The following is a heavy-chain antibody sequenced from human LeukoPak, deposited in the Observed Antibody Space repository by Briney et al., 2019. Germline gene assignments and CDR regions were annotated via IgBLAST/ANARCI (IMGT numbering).Heavy chain of an antibody. D-gene: IGHD3-10*01. Sequence: GGSLRLSCAASGFTFSSYAMSWVRQAPGKGLEWVSAISGSGGSTYYADSVKGRFTISRDSSKNTLYPQMNSLRAEDTAVYYCARGRGADAFDIWGQGTMVTVSS. CDR3: ARGRGADAFDI. J-gene: IGHJ3*02. CDR1: GFTFSSYA. V-gene: IGHV3-23*01. CDR2: ISGSGGST.